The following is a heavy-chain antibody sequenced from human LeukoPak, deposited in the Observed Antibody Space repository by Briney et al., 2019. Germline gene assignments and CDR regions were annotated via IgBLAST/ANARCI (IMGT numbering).Heavy chain of an antibody. CDR3: ATRPGGSRWYGVFDF. D-gene: IGHD6-13*01. CDR2: VYGSGST. Sequence: SETLSLTCTVPGASTSDHYWSWIRQSPGKGLERIGYVYGSGSTNYNPALNGRVTMSVVTSKNQFSLKLTSVTPADTALYYCATRPGGSRWYGVFDFWSRGTLVTVSS. J-gene: IGHJ4*02. CDR1: GASTSDHY. V-gene: IGHV4-59*11.